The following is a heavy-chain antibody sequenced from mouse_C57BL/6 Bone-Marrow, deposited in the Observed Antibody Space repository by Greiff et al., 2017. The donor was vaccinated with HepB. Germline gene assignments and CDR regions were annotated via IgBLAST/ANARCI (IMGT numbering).Heavy chain of an antibody. V-gene: IGHV3-8*01. CDR2: ISYSGST. Sequence: VQLKESGPGLAKPSQTLSLTCSVTGYSITSDYWHWIRKLPGNKLEYMGYISYSGSTYYNPSLKSRISITRDTSNNQYYLQLNSVTTEDTATYYCARGYGNTWFAYWGQGTLVTVSA. CDR1: GYSITSDY. D-gene: IGHD2-1*01. CDR3: ARGYGNTWFAY. J-gene: IGHJ3*01.